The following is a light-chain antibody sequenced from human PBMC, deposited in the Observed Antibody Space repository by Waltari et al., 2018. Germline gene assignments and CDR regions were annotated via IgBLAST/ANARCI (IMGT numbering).Light chain of an antibody. J-gene: IGKJ1*01. CDR1: QSISSY. V-gene: IGKV1-39*01. CDR3: QQSFSTPWT. Sequence: DIQMTQSPSSLSASVGDRVTITCRASQSISSYLNWYQIKPGKAPKLLIYDASRLQSGVPSRFSGSGSGTDFTLTISSLQPDDFAIYHCQQSFSTPWTFGQGPTWKS. CDR2: DAS.